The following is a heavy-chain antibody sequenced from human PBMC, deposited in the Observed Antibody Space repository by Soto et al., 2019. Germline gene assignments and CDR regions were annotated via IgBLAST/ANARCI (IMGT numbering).Heavy chain of an antibody. CDR2: IYCHDDK. J-gene: IGHJ4*02. Sequence: SGPTLVNPTQTLTLTSTFSGFSLSTSGMCLSGIRLPPGKALEWLALIYCHDDKRYSPSLKSRLTITKDTSKNQVVLTMTDMDPVDTATYYCAHRTGYSSSFDYWGQGTLVTVSS. CDR1: GFSLSTSGMC. CDR3: AHRTGYSSSFDY. D-gene: IGHD6-13*01. V-gene: IGHV2-5*08.